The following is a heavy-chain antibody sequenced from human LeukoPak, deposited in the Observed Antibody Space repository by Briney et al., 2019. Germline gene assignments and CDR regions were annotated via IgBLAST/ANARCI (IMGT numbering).Heavy chain of an antibody. V-gene: IGHV4-34*01. CDR2: INHSGST. CDR3: ARGPEYCGSDCYNDY. Sequence: SETLSLTCAVYGGSFSGYYWSWIRQPPGKGLEWIGEINHSGSTNYNPSLKSRVTISVDTSKNQFSLKLSSVTAADTAVYYCARGPEYCGSDCYNDYWGQGTLVTVSS. D-gene: IGHD2-21*02. J-gene: IGHJ4*02. CDR1: GGSFSGYY.